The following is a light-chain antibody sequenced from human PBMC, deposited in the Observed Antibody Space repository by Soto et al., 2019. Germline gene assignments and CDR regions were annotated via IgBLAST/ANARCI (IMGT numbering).Light chain of an antibody. CDR3: RSFRSSSTSYV. V-gene: IGLV2-14*03. Sequence: QSVLTQPASVSGSPGQSITISCTGTSSDIGDSNYVSWYQQHPGKAPKLVTYDVSNRPSGVSNRFSGSKSANTASLTISGIKPQDEADYYCRSFRSSSTSYVFGTGTKVXVL. CDR1: SSDIGDSNY. CDR2: DVS. J-gene: IGLJ1*01.